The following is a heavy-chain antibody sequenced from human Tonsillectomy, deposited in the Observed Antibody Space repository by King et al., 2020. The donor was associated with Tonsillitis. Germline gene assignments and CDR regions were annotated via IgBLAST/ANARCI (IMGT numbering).Heavy chain of an antibody. J-gene: IGHJ6*02. V-gene: IGHV3-30*03. CDR3: ATTRGYSYGLTVEEYGMDV. CDR2: ISYDGNNK. CDR1: GFTFSSYG. D-gene: IGHD5-18*01. Sequence: VQLVESGGGVVQPGRSLRLSCAASGFTFSSYGMHWVRQAPGKGLEWVAVISYDGNNKYSADSMKGRFTISRDNSKNTLYLQMNSLRAEDTAVYYCATTRGYSYGLTVEEYGMDVWGQGTTVTVSS.